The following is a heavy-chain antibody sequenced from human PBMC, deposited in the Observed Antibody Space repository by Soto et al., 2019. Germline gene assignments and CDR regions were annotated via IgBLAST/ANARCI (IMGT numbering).Heavy chain of an antibody. CDR3: ARSDSNYAAFDY. V-gene: IGHV4-39*01. D-gene: IGHD4-4*01. J-gene: IGHJ4*02. CDR1: GGSISSSSYY. Sequence: SETLSLTCTVSGGSISSSSYYWGWIRQPPGKGLEWIGSIYYSGSTYYNPSLKSRVTISVDTSKKQFSLKLSSVTAADTAVYYCARSDSNYAAFDYWGQVTLVTVSS. CDR2: IYYSGST.